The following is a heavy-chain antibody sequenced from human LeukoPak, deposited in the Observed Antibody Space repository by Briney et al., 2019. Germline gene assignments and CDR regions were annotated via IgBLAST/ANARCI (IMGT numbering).Heavy chain of an antibody. Sequence: SETLSLTCIVSGVSIRSGTYYWGWIRQPPGKGLEWIGNYHNGNSYYNPSLKSRVTISEDTSGNQFSLRVTSVTAADTAVYYCARLWDSTGLYFYYYMDVWGEGTTVTVSS. CDR3: ARLWDSTGLYFYYYMDV. CDR1: GVSIRSGTYY. J-gene: IGHJ6*03. D-gene: IGHD6-25*01. CDR2: YHNGNS. V-gene: IGHV4-39*01.